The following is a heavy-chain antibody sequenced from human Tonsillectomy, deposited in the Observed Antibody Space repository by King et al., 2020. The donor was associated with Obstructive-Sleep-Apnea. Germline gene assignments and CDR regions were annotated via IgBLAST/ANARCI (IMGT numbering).Heavy chain of an antibody. CDR1: GFIFSTYG. J-gene: IGHJ4*02. Sequence: QLVQSGGGVVQPGRSLRLSCAASGFIFSTYGMHWVRQAPGKGLEWVALISYDGNNKYYADSVKGRFTISRDTSKNTLYLQMNSLRAEDTAVYYCGKAWRPTATVTPIAYWGQGTLVTVSS. CDR2: ISYDGNNK. D-gene: IGHD5-18*01. V-gene: IGHV3-30*18. CDR3: GKAWRPTATVTPIAY.